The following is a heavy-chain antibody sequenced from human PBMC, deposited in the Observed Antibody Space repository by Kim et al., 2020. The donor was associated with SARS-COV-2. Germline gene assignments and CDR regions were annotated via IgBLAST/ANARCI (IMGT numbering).Heavy chain of an antibody. D-gene: IGHD6-13*01. CDR2: ISAYNGNT. CDR3: ARVARQGSSWYAYWYFDL. V-gene: IGHV1-18*04. J-gene: IGHJ2*01. CDR1: GYTFTSYG. Sequence: ASVKVSCKASGYTFTSYGISWVRQAPGQGLEWMGWISAYNGNTNYAQKLQGRVTMTTDTSTSTAYMELRSLRSDDTAVYYCARVARQGSSWYAYWYFDLWGRGTLVTVSS.